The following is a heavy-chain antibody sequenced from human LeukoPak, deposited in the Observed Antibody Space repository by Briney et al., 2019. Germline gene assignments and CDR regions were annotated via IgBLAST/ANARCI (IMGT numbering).Heavy chain of an antibody. Sequence: SETLSLTCAVYGGSFSGYYWSWIRQPPGKGLEWIGEINHSGSTNYNPSLKSRVTISVDTSKNQFSLKLSSVTAADTAVYYCARIGYSSSCPDYWGQGTLDTVSS. CDR1: GGSFSGYY. CDR3: ARIGYSSSCPDY. J-gene: IGHJ4*02. CDR2: INHSGST. V-gene: IGHV4-34*01. D-gene: IGHD6-13*01.